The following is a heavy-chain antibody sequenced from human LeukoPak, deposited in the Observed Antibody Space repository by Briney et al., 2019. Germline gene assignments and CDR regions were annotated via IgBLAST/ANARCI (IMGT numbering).Heavy chain of an antibody. CDR3: ARGTYYDFWSGYYEGVSYGMDV. CDR1: GFTFNSYW. D-gene: IGHD3-3*01. CDR2: IKQDGSEK. Sequence: GGSLRLSCAASGFTFNSYWMSWVRQAPGKGLEWVANIKQDGSEKYYVDSVKGRFTISRDNAKNSLYLQMNSLRAEDTAVYYCARGTYYDFWSGYYEGVSYGMDVWGQGTTVTVSS. V-gene: IGHV3-7*01. J-gene: IGHJ6*02.